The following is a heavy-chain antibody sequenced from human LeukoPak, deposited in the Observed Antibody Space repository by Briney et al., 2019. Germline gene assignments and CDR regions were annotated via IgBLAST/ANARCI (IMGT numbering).Heavy chain of an antibody. Sequence: GGSLRPSCAASGFTFDSYAMSWVRQAPGKGLEWVSTISGFGGATYHAASVKGRFTISRDNSKNTLYLQMNRPRAEGTGGYCCAKGLLSTDIKPYFDSWGREPWSPSPQ. D-gene: IGHD5-12*01. CDR3: AKGLLSTDIKPYFDS. CDR2: ISGFGGAT. V-gene: IGHV3-23*01. CDR1: GFTFDSYA. J-gene: IGHJ4*02.